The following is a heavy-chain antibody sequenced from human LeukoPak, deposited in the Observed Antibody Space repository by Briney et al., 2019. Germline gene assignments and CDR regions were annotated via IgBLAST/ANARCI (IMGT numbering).Heavy chain of an antibody. CDR2: ITTSGSTT. CDR3: AKALEYFVSGSMGDY. CDR1: GFTFSSYA. J-gene: IGHJ4*02. D-gene: IGHD3-10*01. Sequence: PGGSLRLSCAASGFTFSSYAMSWVRQAPGKGLEWVSSITTSGSTTYYADSVKGRFTISRDNSRSTLFLQMNSLRAEDTAMYYCAKALEYFVSGSMGDYWGQGTPVTVSS. V-gene: IGHV3-23*01.